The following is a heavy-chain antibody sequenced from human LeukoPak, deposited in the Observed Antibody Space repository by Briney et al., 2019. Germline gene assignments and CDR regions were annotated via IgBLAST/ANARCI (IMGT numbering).Heavy chain of an antibody. CDR3: ASCGDYSSFDY. CDR1: GYTFTSYY. J-gene: IGHJ4*02. D-gene: IGHD4-17*01. Sequence: ASVTVSCKASGYTFTSYYMHWVRQVPGQGLDWMGLINPSGRSTIYAQKFQGRVTMTSDTSTSTVYIQLSSLRSEDTAVYYCASCGDYSSFDYWGQGTLVTVSS. CDR2: INPSGRST. V-gene: IGHV1-46*01.